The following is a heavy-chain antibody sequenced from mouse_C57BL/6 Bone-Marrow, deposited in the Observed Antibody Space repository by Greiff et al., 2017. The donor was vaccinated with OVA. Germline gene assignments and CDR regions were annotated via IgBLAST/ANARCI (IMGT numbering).Heavy chain of an antibody. Sequence: QVQLQQPGAELVRPGTSVKLSCKASGYTFTSYWMHWVKQRPGQGLEWIGVIDPSDSYTNYNQKFKGKATLTVDTSSSTAYMQLSSLTSEDSAVYYGASGGTVVARGLDYWGQGTTLTVSS. CDR1: GYTFTSYW. CDR3: ASGGTVVARGLDY. V-gene: IGHV1-59*01. CDR2: IDPSDSYT. J-gene: IGHJ2*01. D-gene: IGHD1-1*01.